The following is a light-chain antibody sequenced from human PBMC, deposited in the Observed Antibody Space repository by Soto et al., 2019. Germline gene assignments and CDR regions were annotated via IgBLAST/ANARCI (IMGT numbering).Light chain of an antibody. CDR3: QQYGSSSWT. J-gene: IGKJ1*01. Sequence: VCTQTPSTLSLSPAGRAVLSCSASQSVSSNYLAWFQQKPGQAPRLLIYGASSRATGIPDRFSGSGSGTDFTLTISRLEPGDFAVYYCQQYGSSSWTFGQGSNVAIK. V-gene: IGKV3-20*01. CDR1: QSVSSNY. CDR2: GAS.